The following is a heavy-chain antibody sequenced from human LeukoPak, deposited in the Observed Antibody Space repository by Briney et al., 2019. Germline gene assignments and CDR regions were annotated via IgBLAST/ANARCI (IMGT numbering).Heavy chain of an antibody. J-gene: IGHJ4*02. CDR3: ARYCSGGSCSNFDY. V-gene: IGHV1-8*01. CDR1: GYTFTSYD. CDR2: MNPNNGNT. Sequence: VKVSCKASGYTFTSYDINWVRQATGQGLEWMGWMNPNNGNTGYAQKFQGRVTMTRNTSISTAYMELSSLRSEDTAVYYCARYCSGGSCSNFDYWGQGTLVTVSS. D-gene: IGHD2-15*01.